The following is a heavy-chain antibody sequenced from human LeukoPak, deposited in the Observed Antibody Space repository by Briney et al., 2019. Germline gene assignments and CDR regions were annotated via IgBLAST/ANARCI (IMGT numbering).Heavy chain of an antibody. Sequence: GESLKISCKGSGYSFTSYWIGWVRQASGKGLEWVGRIRSKANSYATAYAASVKGRFTISRDDSKNTAYLQMNSLKTEDTAVYYCHGGYYYYGTDVWGQGTTVTVSS. V-gene: IGHV3-73*01. CDR1: GYSFTSYW. CDR3: HGGYYYYGTDV. CDR2: IRSKANSYAT. J-gene: IGHJ6*02.